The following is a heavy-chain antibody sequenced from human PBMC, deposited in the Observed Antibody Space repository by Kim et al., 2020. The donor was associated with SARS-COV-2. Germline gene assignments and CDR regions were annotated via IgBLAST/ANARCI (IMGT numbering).Heavy chain of an antibody. CDR3: AKKVIGSTWSQFDY. J-gene: IGHJ4*02. Sequence: ADSVKGRFTISRDNSKDTLYLQMNTVGAEDTAVYYCAKKVIGSTWSQFDYWGQGTLVTVSS. V-gene: IGHV3-23*01. D-gene: IGHD6-13*01.